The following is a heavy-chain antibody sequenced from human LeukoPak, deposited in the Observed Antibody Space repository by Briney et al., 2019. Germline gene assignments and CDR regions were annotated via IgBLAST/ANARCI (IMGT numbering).Heavy chain of an antibody. V-gene: IGHV3-23*01. J-gene: IGHJ4*02. D-gene: IGHD2-2*01. CDR1: GFTFSSYA. CDR3: AKDRVVVPAATFAY. CDR2: ISGSGGST. Sequence: PGGSLRLSCAASGFTFSSYAMSWVRHAPGKGLEWVSAISGSGGSTYYADSVKGRFTISRDNSKNTLYLQMNSLRAADTAVYYCAKDRVVVPAATFAYWGQGTLVTVSS.